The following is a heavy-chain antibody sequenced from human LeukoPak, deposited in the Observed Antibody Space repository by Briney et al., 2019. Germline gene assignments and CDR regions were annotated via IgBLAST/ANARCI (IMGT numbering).Heavy chain of an antibody. V-gene: IGHV3-23*01. Sequence: PGGSLRLSCAASGFTFSTYVMTWVRQAPGKGLEWVSAILGSGGGTYYTDSVKGRFTISRDNSKNTLYLQMNSLRAEDTAVHYCATTPGAYYYYHMDVWGQGTTVTVSS. J-gene: IGHJ6*02. CDR3: ATTPGAYYYYHMDV. CDR2: ILGSGGGT. D-gene: IGHD3-10*01. CDR1: GFTFSTYV.